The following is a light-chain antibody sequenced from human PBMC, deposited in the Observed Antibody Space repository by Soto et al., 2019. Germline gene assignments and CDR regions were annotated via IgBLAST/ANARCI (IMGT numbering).Light chain of an antibody. J-gene: IGLJ2*01. CDR1: SSDVGGYNY. CDR2: YVS. Sequence: QSALTQPASVSGSPGQSITISCTGTSSDVGGYNYVSWYQQHPGKAPKLMIYYVSNRPSGVSNRFSGSKSGNTASLTISGLQAEYEAEYYCSSYTSSSTLVVFGGGTKLTVL. V-gene: IGLV2-14*01. CDR3: SSYTSSSTLVV.